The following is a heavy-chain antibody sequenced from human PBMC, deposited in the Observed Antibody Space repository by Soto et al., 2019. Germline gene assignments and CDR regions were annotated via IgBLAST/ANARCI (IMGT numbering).Heavy chain of an antibody. Sequence: ASVKVSCKASGYTFTSYGISWVRQAPGQGLEWMGWISAYNGNTNYAQKLQGRVTMTTDTSTSTAYMELRSLRSDDTDVYYCSRVVKTYYYGSGSYYFDYWGQGTLVTVSS. D-gene: IGHD3-10*01. CDR2: ISAYNGNT. V-gene: IGHV1-18*01. CDR3: SRVVKTYYYGSGSYYFDY. CDR1: GYTFTSYG. J-gene: IGHJ4*02.